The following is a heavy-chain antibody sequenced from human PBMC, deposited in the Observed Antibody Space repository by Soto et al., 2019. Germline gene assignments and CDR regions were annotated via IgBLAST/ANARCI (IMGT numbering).Heavy chain of an antibody. J-gene: IGHJ6*02. V-gene: IGHV1-69*01. D-gene: IGHD2-21*02. CDR2: IIPIFGTA. CDR3: ARVEVVTAIPDHYYYYYGMDV. Sequence: QVQLVQSGAEVKKPVSSVKVSCKASGGTFSSYAISWVRQAPGQGLEWMGGIIPIFGTANYAQKFQGRVTITADESTSTAYMELSSLRSEDTAVYYCARVEVVTAIPDHYYYYYGMDVWGQGTTVTVSS. CDR1: GGTFSSYA.